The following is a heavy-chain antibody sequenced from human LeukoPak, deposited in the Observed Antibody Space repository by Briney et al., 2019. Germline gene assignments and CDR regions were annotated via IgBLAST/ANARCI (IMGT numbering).Heavy chain of an antibody. CDR1: GGSISSYY. D-gene: IGHD6-13*01. Sequence: SETLSLTCTVSGGSISSYYWSWIRQPPGKGLEWIGYIYYSGNTKYNPSLKSRVTTSEDTSKNQFSLTLSSVTAADTAMYYCARHSGSSGSYFDHWGQGILVTVSS. CDR2: IYYSGNT. J-gene: IGHJ4*02. V-gene: IGHV4-59*08. CDR3: ARHSGSSGSYFDH.